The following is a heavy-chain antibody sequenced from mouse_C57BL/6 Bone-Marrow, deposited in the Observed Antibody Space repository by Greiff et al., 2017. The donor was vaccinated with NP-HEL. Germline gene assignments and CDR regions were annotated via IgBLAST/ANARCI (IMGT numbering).Heavy chain of an antibody. CDR1: GYTFTDYY. CDR3: ARRGVTTVVDYYYAMDY. Sequence: VQLQQSGPELVKPGASVKISCKASGYTFTDYYMNWVKQSHGKSLEWIGDINPNNGGTSYNQKFKGKATLTVDKSSSTAYMELRSLTSEDSAVYYCARRGVTTVVDYYYAMDYWGQGTSVTVSS. CDR2: INPNNGGT. V-gene: IGHV1-26*01. D-gene: IGHD1-1*01. J-gene: IGHJ4*01.